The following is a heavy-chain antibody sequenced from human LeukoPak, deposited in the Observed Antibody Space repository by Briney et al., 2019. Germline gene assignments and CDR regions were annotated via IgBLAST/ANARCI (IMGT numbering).Heavy chain of an antibody. CDR3: ASQTPRRLPIAVADYFDY. D-gene: IGHD6-19*01. V-gene: IGHV3-21*01. Sequence: GGSLRLSCAVSGFTFGSYSMNWVRQAPGKGLEWVSFVSTSGSYIYYADSVKGRFAISRDNAKNSLYLQMNSLRAEDTAVYYCASQTPRRLPIAVADYFDYWGQGTLVTVSS. J-gene: IGHJ4*02. CDR1: GFTFGSYS. CDR2: VSTSGSYI.